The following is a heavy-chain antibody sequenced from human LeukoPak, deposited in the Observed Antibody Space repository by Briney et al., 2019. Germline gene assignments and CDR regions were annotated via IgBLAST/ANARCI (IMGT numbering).Heavy chain of an antibody. Sequence: ASVKVSCKASGYTFTGYYMHWVRQAPGQGLEWMGWINPNSGGTNYAQKFQGRVTMTRDTSISTAYMELSRLRSDDTAVYYCARDLTYGYCSSTSCSHFDYWGQGTLVTVSS. CDR1: GYTFTGYY. D-gene: IGHD2-2*01. V-gene: IGHV1-2*02. CDR2: INPNSGGT. CDR3: ARDLTYGYCSSTSCSHFDY. J-gene: IGHJ4*02.